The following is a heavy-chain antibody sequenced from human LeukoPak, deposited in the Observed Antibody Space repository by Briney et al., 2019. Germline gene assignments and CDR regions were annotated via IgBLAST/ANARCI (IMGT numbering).Heavy chain of an antibody. CDR1: GFRFSSYE. Sequence: GGSLTLSCAASGFRFSSYEMNWVRQAPGKGLEWVSYISSSGSTIYYADSVKGRFTLSRDNAKNSLYLQMNSLRAEDTAVYYCARGTTVLDYWGQGTLVTDPS. D-gene: IGHD1-1*01. CDR2: ISSSGSTI. J-gene: IGHJ4*02. V-gene: IGHV3-48*03. CDR3: ARGTTVLDY.